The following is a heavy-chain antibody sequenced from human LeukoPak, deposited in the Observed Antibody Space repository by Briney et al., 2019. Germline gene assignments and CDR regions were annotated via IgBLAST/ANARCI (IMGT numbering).Heavy chain of an antibody. D-gene: IGHD6-13*01. J-gene: IGHJ4*02. Sequence: GASVKVSCKASGYTFTSYGISWVRQAPGQGLEWMGWISAYNGNTNYAQKLQGRVTMTTDTSTSTAYMELSSLRSEDTAVYYCAREEQNSSSWIWDFDYWGQGTLVTVSS. V-gene: IGHV1-18*01. CDR3: AREEQNSSSWIWDFDY. CDR2: ISAYNGNT. CDR1: GYTFTSYG.